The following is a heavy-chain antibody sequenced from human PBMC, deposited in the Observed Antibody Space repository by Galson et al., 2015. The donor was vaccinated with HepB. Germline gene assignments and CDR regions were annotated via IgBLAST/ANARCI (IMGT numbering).Heavy chain of an antibody. J-gene: IGHJ4*02. V-gene: IGHV3-53*04. CDR3: ARLGRRTVTTFLDY. CDR1: GFTVSSNY. Sequence: SLRLSCAASGFTVSSNYMSWVRQAPGKGLEWVSVIYSGGSTYYADSVKVRFTISRHNSKNTLYLQMNSLRAEDTAVYYCARLGRRTVTTFLDYWGQGTLVTVSS. CDR2: IYSGGST. D-gene: IGHD4-17*01.